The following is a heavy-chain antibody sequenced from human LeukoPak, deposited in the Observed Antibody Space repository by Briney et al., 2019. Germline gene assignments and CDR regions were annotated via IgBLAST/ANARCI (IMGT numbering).Heavy chain of an antibody. CDR1: GFTFTRYW. D-gene: IGHD5-18*01. CDR3: ATSKDTAGGPY. V-gene: IGHV3-7*01. Sequence: GGSLRLSCAASGFTFTRYWMTCVRQAPGKGLEWVANVRQDGGATYYGDSVRGRFTISRDNSKNSLFLQMNSLRADDTAIYYCATSKDTAGGPYWGQGTLVTVSS. CDR2: VRQDGGAT. J-gene: IGHJ4*02.